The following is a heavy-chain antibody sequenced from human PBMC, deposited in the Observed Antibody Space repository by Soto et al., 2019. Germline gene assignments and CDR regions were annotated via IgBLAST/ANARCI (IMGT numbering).Heavy chain of an antibody. CDR2: ISYDGSNK. V-gene: IGHV3-30*03. Sequence: GGSLRLSCAASGFTFSSYGMHWVRQAPGKGLEWVAVISYDGSNKYYADSVKGRFTISRDNSKNTLYLQMNSLRAEDTAVYYCARNYYDSSGPIGMDVWGQGTTVTVSS. J-gene: IGHJ6*02. D-gene: IGHD3-22*01. CDR3: ARNYYDSSGPIGMDV. CDR1: GFTFSSYG.